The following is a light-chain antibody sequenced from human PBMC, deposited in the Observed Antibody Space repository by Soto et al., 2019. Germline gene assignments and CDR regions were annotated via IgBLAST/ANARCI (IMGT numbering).Light chain of an antibody. CDR1: QSLSSGY. CDR2: DAS. V-gene: IGKV3-20*01. CDR3: QHYGGSPLIT. Sequence: EIVLTQSPGTLSLSAGERATLSCRASQSLSSGYLAWYQQKFGQAPRLLIYDASSRATGIPDRFSGSGSGTDFSLTISRLEPEDIAVYYCQHYGGSPLITFGQGTRLEIK. J-gene: IGKJ5*01.